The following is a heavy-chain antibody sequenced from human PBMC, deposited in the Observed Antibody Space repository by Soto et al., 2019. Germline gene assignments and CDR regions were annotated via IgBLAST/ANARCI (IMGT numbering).Heavy chain of an antibody. CDR1: GFTFSSYG. D-gene: IGHD1-1*01. V-gene: IGHV3-33*01. J-gene: IGHJ2*01. Sequence: GSLRLSCAASGFTFSSYGMHWVRQAPGKGLEWVAVIWYDGSNKYYADSVKGRFTISRDNSKNTLYLQMNSLRAEDTAVYYCAREYIDAVPSREKEYWYFDLWGRGTLVTVSS. CDR3: AREYIDAVPSREKEYWYFDL. CDR2: IWYDGSNK.